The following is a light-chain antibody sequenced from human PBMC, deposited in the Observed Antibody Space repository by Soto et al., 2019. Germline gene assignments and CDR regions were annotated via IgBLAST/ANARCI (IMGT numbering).Light chain of an antibody. CDR2: GNG. CDR1: SSNIGAGYD. V-gene: IGLV1-40*01. J-gene: IGLJ1*01. Sequence: QSVLTQPPSVSGAPGQRVTISCTGSSSNIGAGYDVHWYQQLPGTAPKLLIYGNGNRPSGVPDRFSGSKSGTSASLAITGLQAEDEADYYCQSYDSSLSGSKVFGTGTQLTVL. CDR3: QSYDSSLSGSKV.